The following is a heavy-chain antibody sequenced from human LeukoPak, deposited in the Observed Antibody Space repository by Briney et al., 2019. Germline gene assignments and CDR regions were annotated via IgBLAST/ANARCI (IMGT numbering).Heavy chain of an antibody. Sequence: PGGSLRLSCVAPGFNVSSTYMNWVRQAPGKGLEWVSLINSGGTTYYPDSVKGRFTIARDNSKNTLFLQMNSLRAEDSGVYYCARGLTGTRYSYAFDYWGQGTLVTVSS. CDR1: GFNVSSTY. V-gene: IGHV3-66*01. D-gene: IGHD5-18*01. CDR3: ARGLTGTRYSYAFDY. CDR2: INSGGTT. J-gene: IGHJ4*02.